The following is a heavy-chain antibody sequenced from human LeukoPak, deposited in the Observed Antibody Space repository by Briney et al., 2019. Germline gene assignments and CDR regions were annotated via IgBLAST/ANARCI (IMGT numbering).Heavy chain of an antibody. CDR2: IIPIFGTA. CDR1: GGTFSSYA. CDR3: ARDYSGPHRDDYYYYMDV. Sequence: SVKVSCKASGGTFSSYAISWVRQAPGQGLEWMGGIIPIFGTANYAQKFQGRVTITTDESTSTAYMELSSLRSEDTAVYYCARDYSGPHRDDYYYYMDVWGKGTMVTVSS. D-gene: IGHD5-12*01. J-gene: IGHJ6*03. V-gene: IGHV1-69*05.